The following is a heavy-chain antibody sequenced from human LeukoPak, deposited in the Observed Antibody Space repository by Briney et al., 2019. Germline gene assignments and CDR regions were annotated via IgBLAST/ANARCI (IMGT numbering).Heavy chain of an antibody. CDR1: GGTFSSYV. J-gene: IGHJ6*02. CDR2: IIPIFGTA. Sequence: GASVKVSCKASGGTFSSYVISWVRQAPGQGLEWMGGIIPIFGTANYAQKFQGRVTITADESTSTAYMELSSLRSEDTAVYYCAREWKSGYCTNGVCYRNGMDVWGQGTTVTVSS. V-gene: IGHV1-69*13. D-gene: IGHD2-8*01. CDR3: AREWKSGYCTNGVCYRNGMDV.